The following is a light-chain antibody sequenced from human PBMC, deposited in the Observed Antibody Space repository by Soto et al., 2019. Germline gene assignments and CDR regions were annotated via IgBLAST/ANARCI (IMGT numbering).Light chain of an antibody. Sequence: DIQMTQSPSSLFASFGDRVTITCRASQGIGAYLAWFQQKPGNAPKLLIYAASTLQSGVPSRFSGSGSGTDFTLTISSLQPEDVATYYCQKYNSAPLTFGGGTKVDIK. CDR2: AAS. CDR3: QKYNSAPLT. J-gene: IGKJ4*01. V-gene: IGKV1-27*01. CDR1: QGIGAY.